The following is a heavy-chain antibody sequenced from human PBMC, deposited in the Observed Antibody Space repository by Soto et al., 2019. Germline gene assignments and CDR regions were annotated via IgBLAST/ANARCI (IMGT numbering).Heavy chain of an antibody. CDR3: AKWEYCNGPLDYYDY. D-gene: IGHD1-26*01. J-gene: IGHJ4*02. CDR2: VSHHGALQ. V-gene: IGHV3-30*18. Sequence: GGSLRLSCAASGFTFSDYGMQWFRQAPGKGLEWVAVVSHHGALQFYADSVKGRFFISRDNSENTVFLQMNSLRPEDTAIYYCAKWEYCNGPLDYYDYRGQGSLVTVSS. CDR1: GFTFSDYG.